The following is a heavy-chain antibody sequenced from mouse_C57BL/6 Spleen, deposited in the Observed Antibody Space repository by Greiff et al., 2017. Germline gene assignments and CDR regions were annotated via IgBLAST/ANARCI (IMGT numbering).Heavy chain of an antibody. D-gene: IGHD2-1*01. Sequence: QVQLQQSGADLARPGASVKMSCKASGYTFTSYTMHWVKQRPGQGLEWIGYINPSSGYTKYNQKFKDKATLTADKSSSTAYMQLSSLTSEDSAVYYCAGGYYGNYEGFAYWGQGTLVTVSA. J-gene: IGHJ3*01. CDR1: GYTFTSYT. V-gene: IGHV1-4*01. CDR3: AGGYYGNYEGFAY. CDR2: INPSSGYT.